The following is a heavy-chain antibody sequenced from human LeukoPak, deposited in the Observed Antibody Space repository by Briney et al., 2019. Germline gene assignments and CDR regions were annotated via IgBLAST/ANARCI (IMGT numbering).Heavy chain of an antibody. CDR3: ARVDFDWLFDY. J-gene: IGHJ4*02. CDR2: IKQDGSEK. CDR1: GFTFSSYW. D-gene: IGHD3-9*01. V-gene: IGHV3-7*01. Sequence: GGSLRLSCAAAGFTFSSYWMSWVRQAPGKGLEWVANIKQDGSEKYYVDSVKGRFTISRDNAKNSLYLQMNSLRAEDTAVYYCARVDFDWLFDYWGQGTLVTVSS.